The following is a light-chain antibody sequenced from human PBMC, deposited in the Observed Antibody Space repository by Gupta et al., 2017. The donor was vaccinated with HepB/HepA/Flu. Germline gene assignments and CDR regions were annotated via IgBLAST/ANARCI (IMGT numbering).Light chain of an antibody. J-gene: IGKJ4*01. V-gene: IGKV1-9*01. Sequence: DIQLTQSPSFLSASVGDKVTITCRASKGISSYLAWYQQKPGKAPKLLIYAASTLKSGVPSRFSGSGSGTEFTLTISSLQPEDFATYYCQQVNSYPQTFGGGTKVEIK. CDR1: KGISSY. CDR3: QQVNSYPQT. CDR2: AAS.